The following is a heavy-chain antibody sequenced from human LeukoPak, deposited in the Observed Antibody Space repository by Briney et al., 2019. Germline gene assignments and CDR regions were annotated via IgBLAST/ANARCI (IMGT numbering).Heavy chain of an antibody. D-gene: IGHD3-10*01. CDR2: ISSSGSTI. V-gene: IGHV3-48*03. CDR3: ASGTYYYGSGSRIFDY. J-gene: IGHJ4*02. CDR1: GFTFSSYE. Sequence: PGGSLRLSCAASGFTFSSYEMNWVRQAPGKGLEWVSYISSSGSTIYYADSVKGRFTISRDNSKNTLYLRMNSLRAEDTAVHFCASGTYYYGSGSRIFDYWGQGTLVTVSS.